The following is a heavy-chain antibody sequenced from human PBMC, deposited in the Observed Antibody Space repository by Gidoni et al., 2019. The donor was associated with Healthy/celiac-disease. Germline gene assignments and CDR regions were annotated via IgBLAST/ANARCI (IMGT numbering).Heavy chain of an antibody. Sequence: EVQLVASGGGLVKPGRSLRLSCTASAFTFGDYAMSWFRRAPGKGLAWVGFIGSKAYGGTTEDAASVKGRFTISRDDSKSIAYLQMNSLKTEDTAVYYCTRAPEGLLYYYDSSAQLDAFDIWGQGTMVTVSS. CDR3: TRAPEGLLYYYDSSAQLDAFDI. CDR1: AFTFGDYA. CDR2: IGSKAYGGTT. J-gene: IGHJ3*02. D-gene: IGHD3-22*01. V-gene: IGHV3-49*05.